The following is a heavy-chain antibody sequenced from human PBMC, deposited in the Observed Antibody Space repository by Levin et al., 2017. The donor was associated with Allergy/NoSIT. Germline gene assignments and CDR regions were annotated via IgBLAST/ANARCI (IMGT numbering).Heavy chain of an antibody. CDR1: GFIVSSNY. CDR3: AREGYSSQIDV. CDR2: IYDDGST. D-gene: IGHD6-13*01. Sequence: ASETLSLTCAASGFIVSSNYMSWVRQAPGKGLEWVSVIYDDGSTYYADSVKGRFTISRDYSKNTLYLQMNSLRAEDTAVYYCAREGYSSQIDVWGQGTMVTVSS. J-gene: IGHJ3*01. V-gene: IGHV3-53*01.